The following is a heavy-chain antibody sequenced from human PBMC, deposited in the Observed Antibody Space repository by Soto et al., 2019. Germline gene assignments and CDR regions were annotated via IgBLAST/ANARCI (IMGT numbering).Heavy chain of an antibody. Sequence: EVQLVESGGGLVKPGGSLRLSCAASGFAFRDAWMNWVRQAPGKGLEWVGRIKSKIDGGTTDYAAPVKGRFTISRDDSENTLYLQMNSLKTEDTAVFYCTTGVTYCSGGSCVDYWGQGTLVTVSS. CDR3: TTGVTYCSGGSCVDY. CDR1: GFAFRDAW. D-gene: IGHD2-15*01. V-gene: IGHV3-15*07. CDR2: IKSKIDGGTT. J-gene: IGHJ4*02.